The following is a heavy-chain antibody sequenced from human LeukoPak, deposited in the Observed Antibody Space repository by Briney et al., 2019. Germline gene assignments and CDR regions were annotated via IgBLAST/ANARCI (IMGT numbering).Heavy chain of an antibody. J-gene: IGHJ4*02. CDR2: IRSKAHGGTV. CDR1: GFTFCDYA. CDR3: AKGHGY. Sequence: GGSLRLSCTASGFTFCDYAMNWFRQAPGKGLEWVGFIRSKAHGGTVDYAASVKGRFIISRDDSKSIAYLQMTSLKTEDTAVYYCAKGHGYWGQGTSVTVSS. V-gene: IGHV3-49*03.